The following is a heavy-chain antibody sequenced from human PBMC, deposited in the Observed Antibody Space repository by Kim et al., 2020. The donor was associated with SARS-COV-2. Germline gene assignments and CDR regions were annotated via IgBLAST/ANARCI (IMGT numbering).Heavy chain of an antibody. D-gene: IGHD1-1*01. V-gene: IGHV3-21*01. CDR3: ARDTRGYNWNACDY. J-gene: IGHJ4*02. Sequence: AESVKGRFTITRDNAKNSLYRQMNSLRAEDTAVYYCARDTRGYNWNACDYWGQGTLVTVSS.